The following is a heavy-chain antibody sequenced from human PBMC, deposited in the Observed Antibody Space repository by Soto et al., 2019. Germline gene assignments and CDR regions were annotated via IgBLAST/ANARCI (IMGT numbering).Heavy chain of an antibody. V-gene: IGHV3-21*01. CDR1: GFTFSSYS. D-gene: IGHD4-17*01. CDR3: VTELGSKSLHPKRYGGNPDDAFDI. CDR2: ISSSSSYI. Sequence: EVQLVESGGGLVKPGGSLRLSCAASGFTFSSYSMNWVRQAPGKGLEWVSSISSSSSYIYYADSVKGRFTISRDNAKNSLYLQMNSLRAEDTAVYYCVTELGSKSLHPKRYGGNPDDAFDIWGQGTMVTVSS. J-gene: IGHJ3*02.